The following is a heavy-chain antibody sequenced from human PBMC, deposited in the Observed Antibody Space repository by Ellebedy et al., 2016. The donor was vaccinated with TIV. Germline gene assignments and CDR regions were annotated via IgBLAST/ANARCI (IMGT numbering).Heavy chain of an antibody. CDR1: GCSISSYY. J-gene: IGHJ6*02. CDR3: ARGPTLRYGMDV. V-gene: IGHV4-59*01. CDR2: IYYSGST. Sequence: SETLSLXXTVSGCSISSYYWSWIRQPPGKGLEWIGYIYYSGSTNYNPSLKSRVTISVDTSKNQFSLKLSSVTAADTAVYYCARGPTLRYGMDVWGQGTTVTVSS.